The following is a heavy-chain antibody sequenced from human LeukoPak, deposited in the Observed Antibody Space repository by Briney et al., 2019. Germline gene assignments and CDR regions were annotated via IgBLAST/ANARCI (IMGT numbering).Heavy chain of an antibody. CDR2: IYTSGST. CDR3: ARAAGIYYDSSGYYSGEVYNWFDP. Sequence: SQTLSLTCTVSGGSISSGSYYWSWIRQPAGKGLVWIGRIYTSGSTNYNPSLKSRVTISVDTSKNQFSLKLSSVTAADTAVYYCARAAGIYYDSSGYYSGEVYNWFDPWGQGTLVTVSS. V-gene: IGHV4-61*02. D-gene: IGHD3-22*01. CDR1: GGSISSGSYY. J-gene: IGHJ5*02.